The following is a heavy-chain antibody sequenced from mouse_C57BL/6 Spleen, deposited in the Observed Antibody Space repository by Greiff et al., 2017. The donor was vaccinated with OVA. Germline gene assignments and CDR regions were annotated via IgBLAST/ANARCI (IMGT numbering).Heavy chain of an antibody. Sequence: QVHVKQPGTELVKPGASVKLSCKASGYTFTSYWMHWVKQRPGQGLEWIGNINPSNGGTNYNEKFKSKATLTVDKSSSTAYMQLSSLTSEDSAVYYCAREGAYYSNFYFDYWGQGTTLTVSS. J-gene: IGHJ2*01. CDR1: GYTFTSYW. D-gene: IGHD2-5*01. CDR3: AREGAYYSNFYFDY. V-gene: IGHV1-53*01. CDR2: INPSNGGT.